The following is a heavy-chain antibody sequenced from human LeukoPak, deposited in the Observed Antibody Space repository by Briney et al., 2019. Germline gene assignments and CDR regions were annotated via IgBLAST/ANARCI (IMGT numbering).Heavy chain of an antibody. CDR1: GFSFSSYA. J-gene: IGHJ3*02. CDR3: TQETDAFDI. CDR2: ISYDGSDK. Sequence: GGSLRLSCAASGFSFSSYAMHWVRQAPGKGLEWVAFISYDGSDKYYADSVKGRFTISRDNSKNTLYLQMNSLRAEDTAVYYCTQETDAFDIWGQGTLVTVSS. V-gene: IGHV3-30*18.